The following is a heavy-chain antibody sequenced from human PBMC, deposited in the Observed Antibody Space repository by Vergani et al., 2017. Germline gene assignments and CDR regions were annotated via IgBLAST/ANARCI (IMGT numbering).Heavy chain of an antibody. CDR2: FYSSGST. CDR3: ARGTFLHAFDN. J-gene: IGHJ3*02. Sequence: QVQLQESGPGLLKPSQTLSLTCSVAGDSISSGNYYWNWIRQPAGKGLEWMGRFYSSGSTSYNPSIKSRITMSLDTSKNPFSLSLISVTAADTAVYYCARGTFLHAFDNWGQGTVVTVSS. D-gene: IGHD1-26*01. V-gene: IGHV4-61*02. CDR1: GDSISSGNYY.